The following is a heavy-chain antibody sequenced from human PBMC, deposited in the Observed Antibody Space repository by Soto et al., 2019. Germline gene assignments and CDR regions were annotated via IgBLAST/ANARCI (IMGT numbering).Heavy chain of an antibody. CDR3: AGQYSYGSYGMDV. J-gene: IGHJ6*02. CDR1: GGSISSYY. D-gene: IGHD5-18*01. CDR2: IYYSGST. V-gene: IGHV4-59*08. Sequence: SETLSLTCTVSGGSISSYYWSWIRQPPGKGLEWIGYIYYSGSTNYNPSLKSRVTISVDTSKNQFSLKLSSVTAADTAVYYCAGQYSYGSYGMDVWGQGTTVTVSS.